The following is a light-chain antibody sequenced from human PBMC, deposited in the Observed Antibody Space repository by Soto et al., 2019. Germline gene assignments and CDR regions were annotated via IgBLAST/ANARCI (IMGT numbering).Light chain of an antibody. CDR2: AAS. CDR3: QQTYSSPWT. CDR1: QSVSNF. Sequence: DLQMTQSPSSLSASVGDRVTITCRASQSVSNFLNWYQQKPGKGPKLLINAASTLQSGVPSRFSGSGSGTDFTLTITSLQPEDFSTYFCQQTYSSPWTFGQGTKVEIK. J-gene: IGKJ1*01. V-gene: IGKV1-39*01.